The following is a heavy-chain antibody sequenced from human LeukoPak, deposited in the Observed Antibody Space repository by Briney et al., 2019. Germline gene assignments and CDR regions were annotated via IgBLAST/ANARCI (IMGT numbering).Heavy chain of an antibody. CDR1: GYTFTSYD. Sequence: ASVKVSCKASGYTFTSYDINWVRQATGQGLEWMGWMNPNSGNTGYAQKFQGRVTMTRNTSISTAYMELSSLRSEDTAVYYCARTKTTYYDFWSGYSYYYYYMDVWGKGTTVTVSS. CDR2: MNPNSGNT. V-gene: IGHV1-8*01. CDR3: ARTKTTYYDFWSGYSYYYYYMDV. J-gene: IGHJ6*03. D-gene: IGHD3-3*01.